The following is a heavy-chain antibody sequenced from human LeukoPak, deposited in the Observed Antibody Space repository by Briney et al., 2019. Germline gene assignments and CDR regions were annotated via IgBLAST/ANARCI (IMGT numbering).Heavy chain of an antibody. CDR1: GFTFSSYA. Sequence: GGSLRLSCAASGFTFSSYAMSWVRQALGKGLEWVSAISGSGGSTYYADSVKGRFTISRDNSKNTLYLQMNSLRAEDTAVYYCAKDAYGDYGAGVWFDPWGQGTLVTVSS. V-gene: IGHV3-23*01. CDR3: AKDAYGDYGAGVWFDP. D-gene: IGHD4-17*01. J-gene: IGHJ5*02. CDR2: ISGSGGST.